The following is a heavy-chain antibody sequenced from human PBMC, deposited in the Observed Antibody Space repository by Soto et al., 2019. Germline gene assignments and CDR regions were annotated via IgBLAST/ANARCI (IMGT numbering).Heavy chain of an antibody. CDR1: GGSICSYY. V-gene: IGHV4-59*01. D-gene: IGHD6-13*01. CDR2: IYYSGST. CDR3: ARRGGYSISWYWGDWFDP. Sequence: SETLSLTCTVSGGSICSYYWSWIRQPPGKGLEWIGYIYYSGSTNYNPSLKSRVTISVDTSKNQFSLKLSSVTAADTAVYYCARRGGYSISWYWGDWFDPWGQGTLVNVSS. J-gene: IGHJ5*02.